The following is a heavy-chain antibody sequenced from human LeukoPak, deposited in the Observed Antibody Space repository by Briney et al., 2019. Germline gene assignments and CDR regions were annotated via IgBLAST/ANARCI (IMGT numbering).Heavy chain of an antibody. D-gene: IGHD4-17*01. CDR2: IYTSGST. V-gene: IGHV4-4*07. Sequence: PSETLSLTCTVSGGSISSYYWGWIRQPAGKGLEWIGRIYTSGSTNYNPSLKSRVTMSVDTSKNQFSLKLSSVTAADTAVYYCVRTLELSGEYWYFDLWGRGTLVTVSS. J-gene: IGHJ2*01. CDR1: GGSISSYY. CDR3: VRTLELSGEYWYFDL.